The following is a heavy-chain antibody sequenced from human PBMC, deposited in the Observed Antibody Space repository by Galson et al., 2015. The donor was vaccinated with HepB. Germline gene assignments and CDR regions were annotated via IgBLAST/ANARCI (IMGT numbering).Heavy chain of an antibody. V-gene: IGHV1-18*04. J-gene: IGHJ6*02. CDR3: ARDQSPRSSWDYYYYYGMDV. Sequence: SVKVSCKGSGYTFTSYGISWVRQAPGQGLEWVGWISAYNGNTNYAQKLQGRVTMTTDTSTSKGYMELRSLRSDDTAVYYCARDQSPRSSWDYYYYYGMDVWGQGTTVTVSS. CDR2: ISAYNGNT. D-gene: IGHD6-13*01. CDR1: GYTFTSYG.